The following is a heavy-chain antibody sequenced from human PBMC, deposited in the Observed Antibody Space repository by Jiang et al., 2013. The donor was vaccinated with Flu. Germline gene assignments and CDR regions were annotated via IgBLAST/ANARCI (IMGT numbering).Heavy chain of an antibody. D-gene: IGHD1-26*01. CDR2: IYYSGST. V-gene: IGHV4-39*01. CDR3: ARHLTWELPTVFDY. CDR1: GGSISSSSYY. J-gene: IGHJ4*02. Sequence: GPGLVKPSETLSLTCTVSGGSISSSSYYWGWIRQPPGKRLEWIGSIYYSGSTYYNPSLKSRVTISVDTSKNQFSLKLSSVTAADTAVYYCARHLTWELPTVFDYWGQGPWSPSPQ.